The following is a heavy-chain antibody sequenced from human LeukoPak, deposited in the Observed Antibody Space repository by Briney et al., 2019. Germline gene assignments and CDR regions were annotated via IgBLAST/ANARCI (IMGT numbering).Heavy chain of an antibody. CDR3: ARMQWLPDDAFDI. Sequence: PSETLSLICTVSGGSISSGSCYWSWIRQPAGKGLEWIGRIYTSGSTNYNPSLKSRVTISVDTSKNQFSLKLSSVTAADTAVYYCARMQWLPDDAFDIWGQGTMVTVSS. D-gene: IGHD6-19*01. CDR2: IYTSGST. J-gene: IGHJ3*02. CDR1: GGSISSGSCY. V-gene: IGHV4-61*02.